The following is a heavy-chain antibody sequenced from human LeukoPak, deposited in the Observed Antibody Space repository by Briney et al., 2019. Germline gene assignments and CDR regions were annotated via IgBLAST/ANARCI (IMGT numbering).Heavy chain of an antibody. CDR2: IKQDGSEK. J-gene: IGHJ4*02. V-gene: IGHV3-7*01. Sequence: GGSLRLSCAAPGFTFSSYWMSWVRQAPGKGLEWVANIKQDGSEKYYVDSVKGRFTIPRDNAKNSLYLQMNSLRAEDTAVYYCAREDDYGGNYYFDYWGQGTLVTVSS. CDR1: GFTFSSYW. CDR3: AREDDYGGNYYFDY. D-gene: IGHD4-23*01.